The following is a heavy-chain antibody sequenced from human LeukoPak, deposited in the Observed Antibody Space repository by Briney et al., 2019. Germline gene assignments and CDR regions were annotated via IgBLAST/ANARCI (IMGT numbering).Heavy chain of an antibody. CDR3: ARSGWAYCGGDCYSEPGAFDI. J-gene: IGHJ3*02. D-gene: IGHD2-21*01. Sequence: GGSLRLSCAASGFTFSSYDMHWVRQATGKGLEWVSAIGTAGDTYYPGSVKGRFTISRENAKNSLYLQMNSVRAEDKAVYYCARSGWAYCGGDCYSEPGAFDIWGQGTMVTVSS. V-gene: IGHV3-13*01. CDR2: IGTAGDT. CDR1: GFTFSSYD.